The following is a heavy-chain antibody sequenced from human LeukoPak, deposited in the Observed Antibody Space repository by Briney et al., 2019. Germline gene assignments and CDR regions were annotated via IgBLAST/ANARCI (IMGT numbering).Heavy chain of an antibody. CDR1: GFAFSNAW. D-gene: IGHD3-10*01. CDR3: TTTFGSSNFDY. CDR2: IKSKIDGGTTGTDGGAT. Sequence: KAGGSLRLSGAASGFAFSNAWMNWVRQSPGKGLDWVGRIKSKIDGGTTGTDGGATDYAAPVKGRFTLSRDDSKNTLYLQMNSLKTEDTAVYYCTTTFGSSNFDYWGQGTLVTVSS. J-gene: IGHJ4*02. V-gene: IGHV3-15*01.